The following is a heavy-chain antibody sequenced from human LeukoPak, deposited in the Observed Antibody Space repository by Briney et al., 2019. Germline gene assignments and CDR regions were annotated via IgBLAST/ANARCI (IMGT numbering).Heavy chain of an antibody. Sequence: GGSLKLSCAASGFTGSSNYMSWVRQAPGKGLESVSVIYSGGSTYYADSVKGRFTISRDNSKNTLYLQMNSLRAEDTAVYYCARGVTPNQKDAFDIWGQGTMVTVSS. D-gene: IGHD2-21*02. V-gene: IGHV3-66*01. CDR1: GFTGSSNY. CDR3: ARGVTPNQKDAFDI. CDR2: IYSGGST. J-gene: IGHJ3*02.